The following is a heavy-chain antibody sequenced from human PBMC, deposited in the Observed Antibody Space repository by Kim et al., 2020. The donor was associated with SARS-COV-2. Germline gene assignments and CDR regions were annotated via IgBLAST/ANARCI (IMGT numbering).Heavy chain of an antibody. CDR2: ICNAGST. V-gene: IGHV3-13*01. CDR1: GFTFSGYG. CDR3: ATGVYSPQLQCVFYYKDV. Sequence: GGSLRLSCAASGFTFSGYGMHWVRQAPGKGLEWVAAICNAGSTYYSVSVKSRFTISRENAKNSLFLQLNNLRGADAAVYYCATGVYSPQLQCVFYYKDV. J-gene: IGHJ6*03. D-gene: IGHD2-8*01.